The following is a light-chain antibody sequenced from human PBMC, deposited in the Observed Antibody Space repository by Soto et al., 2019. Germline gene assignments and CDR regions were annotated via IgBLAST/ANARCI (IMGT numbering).Light chain of an antibody. CDR2: EVN. V-gene: IGLV2-8*01. CDR1: SSDVGGYNY. Sequence: QSALTQPPSASGSPGQSVTISCTGTSSDVGGYNYVSWYQHHPGKAPKLMIYEVNKRPSGVSDRFSGSKSGNKASLTASGLQAEDEADYYCISYAGSNSLGVFGGGTKVTVL. CDR3: ISYAGSNSLGV. J-gene: IGLJ2*01.